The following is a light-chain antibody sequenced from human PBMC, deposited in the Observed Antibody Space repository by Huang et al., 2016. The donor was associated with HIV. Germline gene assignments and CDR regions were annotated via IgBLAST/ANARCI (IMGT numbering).Light chain of an antibody. CDR1: QDISSN. CDR3: LQLNSYPGT. Sequence: IQLTQSPSSLSASVGDRVTIACRASQDISSNLAWYQQKPGKAPNLLIYAASALESGVPSRFSGGGSGTDFTLPINNLQPEDFATYYCLQLNSYPGTFGPGTNVDV. V-gene: IGKV1-9*01. J-gene: IGKJ3*01. CDR2: AAS.